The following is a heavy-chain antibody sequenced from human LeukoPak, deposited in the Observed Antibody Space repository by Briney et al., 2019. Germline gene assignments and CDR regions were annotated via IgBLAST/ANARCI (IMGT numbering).Heavy chain of an antibody. CDR3: VTKVTTMGDN. CDR2: INSDGSTT. Sequence: GGSLRLSCAASGFTFSGNWMHWVHQAPGQGLVWVSRINSDGSTTIYADSVKGRFTISRDNAKKMLYLQMNSLRAEDTAVYYCVTKVTTMGDNWGQGTLVTVSS. V-gene: IGHV3-74*01. CDR1: GFTFSGNW. J-gene: IGHJ4*02. D-gene: IGHD4-23*01.